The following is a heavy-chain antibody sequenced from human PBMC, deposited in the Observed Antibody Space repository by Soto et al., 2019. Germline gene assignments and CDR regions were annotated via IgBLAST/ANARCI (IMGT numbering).Heavy chain of an antibody. V-gene: IGHV1-69*06. Sequence: QVQLVQSGAEVKKPGSSVKVSCKASGGTFSTNPISWVRQAPGQGLEWMGGTGSGTGPGNHAQKFQGRLTSTVDRSTSTVYVELSSRSSKDTAVYYCARRHSGGFYRYFDSWGQGTLVTVAS. CDR1: GGTFSTNP. CDR2: TGSGTGPG. CDR3: ARRHSGGFYRYFDS. D-gene: IGHD2-15*01. J-gene: IGHJ4*02.